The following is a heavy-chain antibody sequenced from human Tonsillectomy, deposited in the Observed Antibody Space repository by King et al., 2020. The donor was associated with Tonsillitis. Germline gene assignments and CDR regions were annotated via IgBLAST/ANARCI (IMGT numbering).Heavy chain of an antibody. Sequence: QLQESGPGLVKPSETLSLTCTVSGGSISSSSYYWGWIRQPPGKGLEWIGSIYYSGSTYYNPSLKSRVTISVDTSKNQFSLKLSSVTAADTAVYYCARPDSSGYYYLGYFDYWGQGTLVTVSS. CDR1: GGSISSSSYY. J-gene: IGHJ4*02. D-gene: IGHD3-22*01. CDR3: ARPDSSGYYYLGYFDY. CDR2: IYYSGST. V-gene: IGHV4-39*01.